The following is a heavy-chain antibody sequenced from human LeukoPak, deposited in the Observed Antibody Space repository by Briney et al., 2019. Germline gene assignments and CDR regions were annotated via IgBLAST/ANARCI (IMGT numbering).Heavy chain of an antibody. J-gene: IGHJ4*02. CDR3: ARGRPIAGYDY. V-gene: IGHV4-34*01. Sequence: SETLSLTCAVYGGSFSGYYWSWIRQPPGKGLEWIGEINHSGSTNYNPSLKSRVTISVDTSKNQFSLKLSSVTAADTAVYYCARGRPIAGYDYWGQRTLVTVSS. D-gene: IGHD1-14*01. CDR1: GGSFSGYY. CDR2: INHSGST.